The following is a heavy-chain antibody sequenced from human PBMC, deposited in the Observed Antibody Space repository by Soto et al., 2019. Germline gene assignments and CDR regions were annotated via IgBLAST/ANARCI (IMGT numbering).Heavy chain of an antibody. Sequence: GGSLRLSCAVSGFTFSSYAMNWVRQAPGKGLEWVSSISGSGRTTYYADAVKGRFTISRDNSKNTLFLQMNSLRSEDTAVYYCAKGVTTIVATGSWFDHWGQGTLVTVSS. CDR3: AKGVTTIVATGSWFDH. J-gene: IGHJ5*02. CDR2: ISGSGRTT. V-gene: IGHV3-23*01. D-gene: IGHD5-12*01. CDR1: GFTFSSYA.